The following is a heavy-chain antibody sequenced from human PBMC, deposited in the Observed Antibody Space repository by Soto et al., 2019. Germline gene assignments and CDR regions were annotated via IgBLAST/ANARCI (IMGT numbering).Heavy chain of an antibody. D-gene: IGHD2-15*01. CDR2: INQDGSEK. J-gene: IGHJ4*02. V-gene: IGHV3-7*01. CDR3: ARDGVAAGLYFDN. CDR1: GFIFRSYW. Sequence: EVQLVESGGGLVQPGGSLRLSCAASGFIFRSYWMSWVRQAPGKGLEWVANINQDGSEKYYVDSVRGRFIISRDNADNSRYLQMNSLRAEDTAVYYCARDGVAAGLYFDNWGQGTLVTVSS.